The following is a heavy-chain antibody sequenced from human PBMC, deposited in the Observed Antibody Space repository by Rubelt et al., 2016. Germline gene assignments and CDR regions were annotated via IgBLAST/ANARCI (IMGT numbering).Heavy chain of an antibody. Sequence: GASGFTFSSYGMHWVRQAPGKGLEWVAVIWYDGSNKYYADSVKGRFTISRDNSKNTLYLQMNSLRAEDTAVYYCASMRFLEWGPAGYWGQGTLVTVSS. CDR2: IWYDGSNK. J-gene: IGHJ4*02. CDR1: GFTFSSYG. CDR3: ASMRFLEWGPAGY. D-gene: IGHD3-3*01. V-gene: IGHV3-33*01.